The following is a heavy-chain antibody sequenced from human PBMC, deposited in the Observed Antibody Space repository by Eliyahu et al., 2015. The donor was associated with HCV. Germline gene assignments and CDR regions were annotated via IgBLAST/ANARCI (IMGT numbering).Heavy chain of an antibody. J-gene: IGHJ3*02. CDR3: ARDGIEMATTGADFDI. CDR2: IWYDGSNK. V-gene: IGHV3-33*01. CDR1: GFTFSSYG. Sequence: QVQLVESGGGVVQPGRSLRLSCAASGFTFSSYGMHWVRQAPGKGLGWVAVIWYDGSNKYYADSVKGRFTISRDNSKNTLYLQMNSLRAEDTAVYYCARDGIEMATTGADFDIWGQGTMVTVSS. D-gene: IGHD5-24*01.